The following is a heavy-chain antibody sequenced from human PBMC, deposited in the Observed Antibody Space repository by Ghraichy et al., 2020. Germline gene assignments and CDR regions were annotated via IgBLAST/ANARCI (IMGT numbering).Heavy chain of an antibody. J-gene: IGHJ4*02. Sequence: GGSLRLSCAASGFTFSDYYMSWIRQAPGKGLEWLSYISSGGSPIYYADSVKGRFTISRDNAKNSLYLQMNSLRAEDTAVYYCARDRGYSYEDYWGQGTLVTVSS. CDR1: GFTFSDYY. V-gene: IGHV3-11*01. CDR2: ISSGGSPI. D-gene: IGHD5-18*01. CDR3: ARDRGYSYEDY.